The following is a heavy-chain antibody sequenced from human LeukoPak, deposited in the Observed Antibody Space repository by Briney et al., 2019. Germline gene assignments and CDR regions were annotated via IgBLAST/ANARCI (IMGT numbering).Heavy chain of an antibody. CDR3: ARGYSSGWTLYYFDY. V-gene: IGHV4-4*07. CDR1: GGSISSYY. Sequence: SETRSLTCTVSGGSISSYYWSWIRQPAGKGLEWIGRIYTSGSTNYNPSLKSRVTMSVDTSKNQFSLKLSSVTAADTAVYYCARGYSSGWTLYYFDYWGQGTLVTVSS. CDR2: IYTSGST. D-gene: IGHD6-19*01. J-gene: IGHJ4*02.